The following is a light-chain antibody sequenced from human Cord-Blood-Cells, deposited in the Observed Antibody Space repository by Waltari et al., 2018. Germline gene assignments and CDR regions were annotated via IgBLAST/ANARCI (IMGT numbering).Light chain of an antibody. CDR1: QSIRSY. CDR3: QQSYSTPLFT. CDR2: AAS. Sequence: DIQMTQSPSSLSASVGDRVTITCRASQSIRSYLNWYQQKPGKAPKLLIYAASSLQRGVPPRFSGRGSGTDFTLTISSLQPEDFATYYCQQSYSTPLFTFGPGTKVDIK. V-gene: IGKV1-39*01. J-gene: IGKJ3*01.